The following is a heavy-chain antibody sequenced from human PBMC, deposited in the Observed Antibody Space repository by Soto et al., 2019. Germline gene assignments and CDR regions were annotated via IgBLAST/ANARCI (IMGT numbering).Heavy chain of an antibody. CDR2: IIPIFGTA. J-gene: IGHJ5*02. CDR3: ARHPEKVCSSTSCSWFDP. Sequence: SVKVSCKASGGTFSSYAISWVRHAPGQGLEWMGGIIPIFGTANYAQKFQGRVTITRDTSASTAYIELSSLRSEDTALYYCARHPEKVCSSTSCSWFDPWGQGTLVTVSS. D-gene: IGHD2-2*01. CDR1: GGTFSSYA. V-gene: IGHV1-69*05.